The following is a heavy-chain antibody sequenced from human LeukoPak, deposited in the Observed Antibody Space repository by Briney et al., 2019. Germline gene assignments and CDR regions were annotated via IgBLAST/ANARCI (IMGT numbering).Heavy chain of an antibody. Sequence: ASVKVSCKASGYTFTSYGISWVRQAPGQGLEWMGWISAYNGNTNYAQKVQGRVTMTRDTSTSTAYMELRRLTSDDTAVYYCARAGGRSWFDPWGQGTLVTVSS. CDR1: GYTFTSYG. J-gene: IGHJ5*02. V-gene: IGHV1-18*01. CDR3: ARAGGRSWFDP. CDR2: ISAYNGNT.